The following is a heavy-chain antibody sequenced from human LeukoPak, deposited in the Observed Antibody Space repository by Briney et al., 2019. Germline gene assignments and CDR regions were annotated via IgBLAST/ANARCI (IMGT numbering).Heavy chain of an antibody. J-gene: IGHJ3*02. CDR3: ARDLGIAVAGTEAFDI. D-gene: IGHD6-19*01. CDR1: GGSISSSNW. Sequence: SETLSLTCAVSGGSISSSNWWGWVRQPPGKGLEWIGEIYHSGSTNYNPSLKSRVTISVDKSKNQFSLKLSSVTAADTAVYYCARDLGIAVAGTEAFDIWGQGTVVTVSS. V-gene: IGHV4-4*02. CDR2: IYHSGST.